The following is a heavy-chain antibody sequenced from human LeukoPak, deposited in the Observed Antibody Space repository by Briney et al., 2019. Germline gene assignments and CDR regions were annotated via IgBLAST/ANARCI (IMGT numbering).Heavy chain of an antibody. Sequence: PGGSLRLSCEASGFIFRNFAMHWVRQAPGKGLEWVAVISYKEDDKYYADSVKGRFTISRDNSKNTMSLQMNSLRVEDTAVYYCARTTRSILGVHTYFYYMDVWGRGTTVAVSS. CDR2: ISYKEDDK. D-gene: IGHD3-3*01. J-gene: IGHJ6*03. V-gene: IGHV3-30*01. CDR3: ARTTRSILGVHTYFYYMDV. CDR1: GFIFRNFA.